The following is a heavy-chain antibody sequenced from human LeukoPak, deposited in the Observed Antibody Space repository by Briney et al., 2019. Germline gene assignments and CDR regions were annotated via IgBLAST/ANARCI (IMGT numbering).Heavy chain of an antibody. Sequence: GASVKVSCKASGYTFTSYYMHWVRQAPGQGLEWVGIINPSGGSTNYAQKFQGRVTITADESTSTAYMELSSLRSEDTAVYYCARSTYYYDSSGYSKTDAFDIWGQGTMVTVSS. D-gene: IGHD3-22*01. CDR3: ARSTYYYDSSGYSKTDAFDI. CDR1: GYTFTSYY. CDR2: INPSGGST. J-gene: IGHJ3*02. V-gene: IGHV1-46*01.